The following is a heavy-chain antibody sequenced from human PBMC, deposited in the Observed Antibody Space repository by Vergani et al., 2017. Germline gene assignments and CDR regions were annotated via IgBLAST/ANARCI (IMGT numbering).Heavy chain of an antibody. J-gene: IGHJ3*02. CDR2: IYPGDSDT. CDR1: GYRFTSYW. Sequence: EVPLVPSGAEVKTPGESLKISCKGSGYRFTSYWIGWVRQMPGKGLEWMGIIYPGDSDTRYSPSFQGQVTISADKSISTAYLHWSSLKASETAMYYCARRLGGSGDGAFEIWGQGTMVTVSS. V-gene: IGHV5-51*03. D-gene: IGHD3-16*01. CDR3: ARRLGGSGDGAFEI.